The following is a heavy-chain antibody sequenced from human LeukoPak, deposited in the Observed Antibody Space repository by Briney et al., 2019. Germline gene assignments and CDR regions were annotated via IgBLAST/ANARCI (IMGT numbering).Heavy chain of an antibody. V-gene: IGHV4-39*01. J-gene: IGHJ6*03. D-gene: IGHD3-10*01. CDR3: ARVDGGHYYYYMGV. Sequence: AETLSLTCTVSGGSISSSSYFWGWIRQPPGKGLEWIGSIYYSGSTYYNPSLKSRVTISVDTSKNQFSLKLSSVTAADTAVYYCARVDGGHYYYYMGVWGTGATVTVSS. CDR2: IYYSGST. CDR1: GGSISSSSYF.